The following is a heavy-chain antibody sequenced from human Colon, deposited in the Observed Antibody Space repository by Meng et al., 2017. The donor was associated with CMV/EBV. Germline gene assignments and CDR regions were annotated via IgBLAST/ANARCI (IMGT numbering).Heavy chain of an antibody. CDR2: YIPIEDRA. D-gene: IGHD3-10*01. CDR3: ARGRRGFGEYYLDS. CDR1: GGTFINYV. J-gene: IGHJ4*02. V-gene: IGHV1-69*04. Sequence: SVKVSCKSSGGTFINYVIDWVRQAPAQGLEWMGRYIPIEDRAKSAQKFQDRLTITADKSASTAHLELSSLRSDDTAIYYCARGRRGFGEYYLDSWGPGMEVTVSS.